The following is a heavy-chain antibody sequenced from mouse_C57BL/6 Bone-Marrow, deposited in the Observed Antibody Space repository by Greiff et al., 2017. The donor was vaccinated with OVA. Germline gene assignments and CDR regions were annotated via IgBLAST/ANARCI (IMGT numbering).Heavy chain of an antibody. CDR1: GFTFSSYG. CDR3: ARVIRYLFDY. Sequence: EVQLVESGGDLVKPGGSLKLSCAASGFTFSSYGMSWVRQTPDKRLEWVATISSGGSYTYYPDSVKGRFTISRDNAKNTLYLQMSSLKSEDTAMYYCARVIRYLFDYWGQGTTLTVSS. D-gene: IGHD1-1*01. J-gene: IGHJ2*01. CDR2: ISSGGSYT. V-gene: IGHV5-6*01.